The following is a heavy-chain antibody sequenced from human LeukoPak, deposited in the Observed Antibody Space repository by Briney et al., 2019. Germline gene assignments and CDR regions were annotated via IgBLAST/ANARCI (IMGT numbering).Heavy chain of an antibody. D-gene: IGHD2-15*01. CDR2: ISGSGGRT. V-gene: IGHV3-23*01. Sequence: QPGGSLRLSCEASGFTFSSYVMNWVRQTPGKGLEWVASISGSGGRTFYADSVKGRFTISRDNSKNTLYLQMNSLRAEDTAVYYCAKGGLFIAHFDYWGQGTLVTVSS. CDR1: GFTFSSYV. J-gene: IGHJ4*02. CDR3: AKGGLFIAHFDY.